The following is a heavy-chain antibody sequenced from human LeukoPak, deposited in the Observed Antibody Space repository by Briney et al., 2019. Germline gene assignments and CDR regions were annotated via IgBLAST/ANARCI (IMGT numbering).Heavy chain of an antibody. CDR2: ISAYNGNT. CDR3: ARPDYYDSSGYLNY. CDR1: GYTFTSYG. J-gene: IGHJ4*02. D-gene: IGHD3-22*01. V-gene: IGHV1-18*01. Sequence: ASVKVSCKASGYTFTSYGISWVRQAPGQGLEWMVWISAYNGNTNYAQKLQGRVTMTTDTSTSTAYMELRSLRSDDTAVYYCARPDYYDSSGYLNYWGQGTLVTVSS.